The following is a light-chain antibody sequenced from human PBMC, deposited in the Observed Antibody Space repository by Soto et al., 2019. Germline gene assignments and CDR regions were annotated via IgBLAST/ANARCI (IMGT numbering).Light chain of an antibody. CDR3: SSYTSSSTWV. V-gene: IGLV2-14*01. CDR1: SSDVGGYNY. J-gene: IGLJ3*02. Sequence: QSALTQPASVSGSPGQSITISCTGTSSDVGGYNYVSWYQQHPGKAPKLMIYEVSTRPSGVSNRFSGSKSGNTASLTISGLQDEDEADYYCSSYTSSSTWVFGGGTKVTVL. CDR2: EVS.